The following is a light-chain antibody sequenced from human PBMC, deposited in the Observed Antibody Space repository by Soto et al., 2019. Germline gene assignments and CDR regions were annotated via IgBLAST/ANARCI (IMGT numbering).Light chain of an antibody. J-gene: IGKJ5*01. V-gene: IGKV3-20*01. CDR2: GAS. Sequence: EILLTQSPGTLSLSPGEGATLSWRASQSVNSDSLAWYQQKPGQAPRLLISGASTRATGIPDRFRGSGSGTDFTLPISRLEPEDFAAYYCQQYGSSPPITFGQGTRLEIK. CDR3: QQYGSSPPIT. CDR1: QSVNSDS.